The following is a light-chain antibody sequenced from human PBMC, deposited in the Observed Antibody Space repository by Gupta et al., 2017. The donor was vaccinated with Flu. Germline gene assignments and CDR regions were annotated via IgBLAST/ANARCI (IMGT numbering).Light chain of an antibody. CDR1: QSGLHSSNNKNY. CDR3: QQYHSIPSA. CDR2: WAS. V-gene: IGKV4-1*01. Sequence: SLGERATINCKSSQSGLHSSNNKNYLAWYQPTPGQPPKLLIYWASTRESGVPDRFSGRGSGTDFTLTISSLQAEDVAVYFCQQYHSIPSACGHGTKVDIK. J-gene: IGKJ3*01.